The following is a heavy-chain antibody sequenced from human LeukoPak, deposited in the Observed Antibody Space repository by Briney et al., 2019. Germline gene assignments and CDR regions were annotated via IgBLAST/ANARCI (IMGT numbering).Heavy chain of an antibody. V-gene: IGHV3-48*04. CDR3: AREQPTPPGPCSGGSCYSGAFDI. CDR1: GFTFSSYS. CDR2: ISSSSSTI. D-gene: IGHD2-15*01. J-gene: IGHJ3*02. Sequence: GGSLRLSCAASGFTFSSYSMNWVRQAPGKGLEWVSYISSSSSTIYYADSVKGRFTISRDNAKNSLYLQMNSLRAEDTAVYYCAREQPTPPGPCSGGSCYSGAFDIWGQGTMVTVSS.